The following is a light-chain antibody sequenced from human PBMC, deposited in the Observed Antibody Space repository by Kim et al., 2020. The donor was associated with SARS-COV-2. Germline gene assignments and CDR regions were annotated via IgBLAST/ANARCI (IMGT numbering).Light chain of an antibody. J-gene: IGLJ3*02. Sequence: SYELTQPPSVSVSPGQTASITCSGDKLGDKYVCWYQQKPGQSPAPVIFQDTKRPSGIPERFSGSTSGNTATLTISGTQPTDEAYYYCQVWDSSTKGVFGG. CDR1: KLGDKY. CDR3: QVWDSSTKGV. CDR2: QDT. V-gene: IGLV3-1*01.